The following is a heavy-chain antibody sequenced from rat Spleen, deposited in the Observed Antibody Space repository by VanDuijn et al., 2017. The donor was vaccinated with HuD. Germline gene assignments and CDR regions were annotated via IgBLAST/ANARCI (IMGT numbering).Heavy chain of an antibody. J-gene: IGHJ2*01. V-gene: IGHV5-29*01. CDR3: ARHYGYTYYFDY. D-gene: IGHD1-9*01. CDR2: ISYDGNSV. CDR1: GFTFSEFF. Sequence: EVQLVESGGGLVQPGRSLKLSCAASGFTFSEFFMAWVRQTPAKGLEWVATISYDGNSVYYRDSVKDRFTISRDNAKNTQYLQMDSLRSEDTATYYCARHYGYTYYFDYWGQGVMVTVSS.